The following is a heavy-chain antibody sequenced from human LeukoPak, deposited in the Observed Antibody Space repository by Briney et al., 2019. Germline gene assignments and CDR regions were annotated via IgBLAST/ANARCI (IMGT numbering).Heavy chain of an antibody. V-gene: IGHV4-4*02. CDR1: GGSISSSNW. Sequence: PSETLSLTCTVSGGSISSSNWWTWVRQPPGKGLEWIGEISSLRGTTNYNPSLMRRVTISLDKSKNQFSLRLSSVTAADTAVYYCAKIYCSSITCYVDFWGQGTLVTVSS. J-gene: IGHJ4*02. D-gene: IGHD2-2*01. CDR2: ISSLRGTT. CDR3: AKIYCSSITCYVDF.